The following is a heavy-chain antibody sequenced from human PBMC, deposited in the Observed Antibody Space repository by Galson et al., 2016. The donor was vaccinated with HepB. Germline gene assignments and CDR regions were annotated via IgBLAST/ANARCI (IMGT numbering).Heavy chain of an antibody. CDR3: ARSYYHDLGTYYMDPH. J-gene: IGHJ4*02. D-gene: IGHD3-10*01. Sequence: SLRLSCAASGFNFSRYVMAWVRQSPGKGLEWVSGIIGSGATTFYADSLEGRFTISRDNSRNTLDLQINSLRAEDTAVYYCARSYYHDLGTYYMDPHWGQGARVTV. CDR1: GFNFSRYV. V-gene: IGHV3-23*01. CDR2: IIGSGATT.